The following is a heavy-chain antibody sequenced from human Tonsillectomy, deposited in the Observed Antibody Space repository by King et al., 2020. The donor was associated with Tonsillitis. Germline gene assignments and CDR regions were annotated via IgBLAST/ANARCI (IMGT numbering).Heavy chain of an antibody. CDR2: IYYSGST. CDR3: ARQKYYYDSSGYQHNWFDP. V-gene: IGHV4-39*01. J-gene: IGHJ5*02. CDR1: GGSISSSSYY. Sequence: QLQLQESGPGLVKPSETLSLTCTVSGGSISSSSYYWGWIRQPPGKGLEWIGSIYYSGSTYFNPSLKSRVTISVDTSKNQFSLKLSSVTAADTAVYYCARQKYYYDSSGYQHNWFDPWGQGTLVTVSS. D-gene: IGHD3-22*01.